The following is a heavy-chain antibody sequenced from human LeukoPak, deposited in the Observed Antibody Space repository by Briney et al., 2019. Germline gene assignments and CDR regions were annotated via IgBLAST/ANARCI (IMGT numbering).Heavy chain of an antibody. CDR1: GGSFSGYY. Sequence: PSETLSLTCAVYGGSFSGYYWSWVRPPPGKGPEWIGEINHSGSTNYNPSLKSRVTISVDTSKNQFCLKPSSVTAADTAVYYCARGAYYYDSSGYRVKKYYFDYWGQGTLVTVSS. V-gene: IGHV4-34*01. D-gene: IGHD3-22*01. CDR2: INHSGST. CDR3: ARGAYYYDSSGYRVKKYYFDY. J-gene: IGHJ4*02.